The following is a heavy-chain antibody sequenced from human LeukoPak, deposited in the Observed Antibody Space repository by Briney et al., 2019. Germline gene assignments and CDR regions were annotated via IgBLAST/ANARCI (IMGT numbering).Heavy chain of an antibody. D-gene: IGHD1-26*01. J-gene: IGHJ4*02. CDR1: GFTVITNY. CDR2: IYSGGTT. V-gene: IGHV3-66*01. Sequence: PGGSLRLSCAASGFTVITNYMSWVRQAPGKGLEWVSVIYSGGTTYYADSVKGRFTISRDISKNTLYLQMNSLRAEDTAVYYCARTKYSGSYHFDYWGQGTLVTVSS. CDR3: ARTKYSGSYHFDY.